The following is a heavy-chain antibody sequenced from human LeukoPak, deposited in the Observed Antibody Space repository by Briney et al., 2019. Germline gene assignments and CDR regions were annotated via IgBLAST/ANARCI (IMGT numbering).Heavy chain of an antibody. J-gene: IGHJ4*02. CDR3: ARGGYSSSWYGIYFDY. CDR1: GYTFTGYY. V-gene: IGHV1-2*02. CDR2: INPNSGGT. D-gene: IGHD6-13*01. Sequence: ASVKVSCKASGYTFTGYYMHWVRQAPGQGLEWMGWINPNSGGTNYAQKFQGRVTMTRDTSISTAYMELSRLGSDDTAVYYCARGGYSSSWYGIYFDYWGQGTLVTVSS.